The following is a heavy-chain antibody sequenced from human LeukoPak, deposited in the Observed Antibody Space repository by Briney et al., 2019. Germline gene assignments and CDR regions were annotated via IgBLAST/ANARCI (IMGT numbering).Heavy chain of an antibody. D-gene: IGHD5-12*01. CDR2: IIPIFGIA. V-gene: IGHV1-69*04. Sequence: ASVKVSCKASGGTFSSYAISWVRQAPGQGLEWMGRIIPIFGIANYAQKFQGRVTITADKSTSTAYMELSSLRSEDTAVYYCARRSGNGYDYGFDYWGQGTLVTVSS. J-gene: IGHJ4*02. CDR3: ARRSGNGYDYGFDY. CDR1: GGTFSSYA.